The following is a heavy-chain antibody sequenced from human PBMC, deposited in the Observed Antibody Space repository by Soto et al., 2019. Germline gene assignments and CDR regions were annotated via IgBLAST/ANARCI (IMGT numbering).Heavy chain of an antibody. V-gene: IGHV1-69*13. CDR2: IIPIFGTA. Sequence: SVKVSCKASGVPFSSYAISWVRQAPGQGLEWMGGIIPIFGTANYAQKFQGRVTITADETTTTAYLEVSSLTSEDTAMYYCARGSHSPGIAVAGYYYWGQGTLVTVSS. J-gene: IGHJ4*02. CDR1: GVPFSSYA. D-gene: IGHD6-19*01. CDR3: ARGSHSPGIAVAGYYY.